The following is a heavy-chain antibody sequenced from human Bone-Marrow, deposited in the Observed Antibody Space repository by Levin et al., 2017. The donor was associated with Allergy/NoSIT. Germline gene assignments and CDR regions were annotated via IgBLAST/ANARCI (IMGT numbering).Heavy chain of an antibody. D-gene: IGHD6-19*01. V-gene: IGHV3-23*01. CDR1: GLTFTNYA. CDR3: AKVSSSGWYAFDY. Sequence: GGSLRLSCAASGLTFTNYAFFWVRQAPGKGLEWVSGISVNGRTTYDAESVKGRFTTSRDNSKSTLYLEMNTLRVQDTAKYYCAKVSSSGWYAFDYWGQGTVVTVSS. CDR2: ISVNGRTT. J-gene: IGHJ4*02.